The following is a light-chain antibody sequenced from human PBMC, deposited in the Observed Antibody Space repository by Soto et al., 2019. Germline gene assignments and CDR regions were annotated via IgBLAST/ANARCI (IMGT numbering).Light chain of an antibody. CDR1: RSVSSY. V-gene: IGKV3-11*01. CDR3: QQRSNWPIT. Sequence: EIVLTHSPATLSLSPGESATLSCSATRSVSSYLAWYQQKPGQAPRLLIYDASSRPTDIPARFSGSGSGTDFTLTISSLEPEDFALYYCQQRSNWPITFGQGTRLEI. CDR2: DAS. J-gene: IGKJ5*01.